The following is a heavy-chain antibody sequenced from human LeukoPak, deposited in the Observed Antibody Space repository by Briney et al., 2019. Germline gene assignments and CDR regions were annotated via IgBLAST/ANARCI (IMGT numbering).Heavy chain of an antibody. D-gene: IGHD2-15*01. V-gene: IGHV1-18*01. CDR3: ARDRVWYCSGGSCLFY. J-gene: IGHJ4*02. CDR1: GYTFTSFD. Sequence: GASVKVSCKASGYTFTSFDIFWVRQAPGQGLEWMGWISAYNGNTNYAQKFQGRVTMTTDTSTSTAYMELRSLRSDDTAVYYCARDRVWYCSGGSCLFYWGQGTLVTVSS. CDR2: ISAYNGNT.